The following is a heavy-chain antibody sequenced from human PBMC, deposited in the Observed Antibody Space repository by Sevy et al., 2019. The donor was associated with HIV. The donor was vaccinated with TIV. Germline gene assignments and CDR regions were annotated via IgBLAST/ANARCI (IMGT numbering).Heavy chain of an antibody. CDR3: ARDGDIVVVPAATRGYYGMDV. CDR1: GFTFSSYA. Sequence: GGSLRLSCAASGFTFSSYAMHWVRQAPGKGLEWVAVISYDGSNKYYAHSVKGRFTISRDNSKNTLYLQMNSLRAEDTAVYYCARDGDIVVVPAATRGYYGMDVWGQGTTVTVSS. V-gene: IGHV3-30-3*01. D-gene: IGHD2-2*01. J-gene: IGHJ6*02. CDR2: ISYDGSNK.